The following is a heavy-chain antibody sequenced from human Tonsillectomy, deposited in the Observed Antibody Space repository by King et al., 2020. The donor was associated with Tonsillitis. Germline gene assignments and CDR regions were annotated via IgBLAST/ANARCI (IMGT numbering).Heavy chain of an antibody. J-gene: IGHJ6*02. CDR3: ARGRGLKNNWNDAYYYYYGMDV. V-gene: IGHV1-18*04. CDR2: ISAYNGNT. D-gene: IGHD1-1*01. CDR1: GYTFTSYG. Sequence: VQLVESGAEVKKPGASVKVSCKASGYTFTSYGISWGRQAPEQGIEWMGWISAYNGNTNYAQNVQGRVTMTTDTTTSTAYMDLRGLRSDDTALHYCARGRGLKNNWNDAYYYYYGMDVWGQGTTVTVSS.